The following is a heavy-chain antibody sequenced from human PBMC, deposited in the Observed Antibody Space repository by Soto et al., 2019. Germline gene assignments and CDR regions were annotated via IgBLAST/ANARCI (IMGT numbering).Heavy chain of an antibody. CDR2: IINDGRDE. D-gene: IGHD3-22*01. CDR3: ARDDDRPDDGLDM. Sequence: QVQLVESGGGVVQPGRSLRLSCAASGFTFSNYGMHWVRQAPGKGLEWLAVIINDGRDEKYGDSVKGRVTISRDNSKNTLYLQINSLRVEDTAVYYCARDDDRPDDGLDMWGQGTVVTVSS. J-gene: IGHJ3*02. CDR1: GFTFSNYG. V-gene: IGHV3-33*05.